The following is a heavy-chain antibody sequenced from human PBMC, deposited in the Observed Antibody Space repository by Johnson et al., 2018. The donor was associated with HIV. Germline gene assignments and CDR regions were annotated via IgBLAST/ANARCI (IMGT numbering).Heavy chain of an antibody. CDR1: GFTFSSYA. V-gene: IGHV3-23*04. CDR3: ARETRDDAFDI. CDR2: ISGSGGST. D-gene: IGHD4-11*01. J-gene: IGHJ3*02. Sequence: EQLVESGGGLVQPGGSLRLSCAASGFTFSSYAMSWVRQAPGTGLEWVSAISGSGGSTYYADSVKGRFTISRDNSKNTVYLQMNNLRAEDTAMYYCARETRDDAFDIWGQGTMVTVSS.